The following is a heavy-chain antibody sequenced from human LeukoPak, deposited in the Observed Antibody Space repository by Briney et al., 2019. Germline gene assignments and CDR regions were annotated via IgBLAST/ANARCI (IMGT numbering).Heavy chain of an antibody. D-gene: IGHD3-10*01. J-gene: IGHJ4*02. CDR3: AKFREGFVGGFDY. CDR1: GFTFSSYA. CDR2: ISGSGGST. V-gene: IGHV3-23*01. Sequence: GGSLRLSCAASGFTFSSYAMRWVRQAPGKGLEGVSAISGSGGSTYYADSVKGRFTISRDNSKNTLYLQMNSLRAEDTAVYYCAKFREGFVGGFDYWGQGTLVTVSS.